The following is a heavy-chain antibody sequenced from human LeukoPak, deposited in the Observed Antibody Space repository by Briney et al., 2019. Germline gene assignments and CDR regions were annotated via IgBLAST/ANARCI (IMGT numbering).Heavy chain of an antibody. Sequence: GGPLRLSCVASGFTFSDHSMMWVRQAPGKGLEWVANIKRDGSEKNYVDSVRGRFTVSRDNRENSLYLHLNSLGVEDTAVYYCAKDQVAATIPDAFDIWGQGTMVTVSS. CDR1: GFTFSDHS. CDR3: AKDQVAATIPDAFDI. J-gene: IGHJ3*02. D-gene: IGHD5-24*01. V-gene: IGHV3-7*01. CDR2: IKRDGSEK.